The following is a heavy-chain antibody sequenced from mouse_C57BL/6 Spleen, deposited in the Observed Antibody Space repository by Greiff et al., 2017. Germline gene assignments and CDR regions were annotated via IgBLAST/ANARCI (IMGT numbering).Heavy chain of an antibody. CDR1: GYTFTSYW. J-gene: IGHJ2*01. D-gene: IGHD2-2*01. Sequence: QVQLQQPGAELVKPGASVTLSCKASGYTFTSYWMHWVKQRPGQGLEWIGMIHPNSGSTNYNEKFKSKATLTVDKSSSTAYMQLSSLTSEDSAVYYCARGVGYDYFDYWGQGTTLTVSS. V-gene: IGHV1-64*01. CDR2: IHPNSGST. CDR3: ARGVGYDYFDY.